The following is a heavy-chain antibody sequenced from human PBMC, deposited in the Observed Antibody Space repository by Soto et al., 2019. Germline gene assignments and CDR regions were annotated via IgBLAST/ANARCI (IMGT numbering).Heavy chain of an antibody. D-gene: IGHD6-6*01. CDR1: GASINSYY. CDR3: ERSSITPRLFMYPFDY. J-gene: IGHJ4*02. CDR2: IYYDGNT. V-gene: IGHV4-59*04. Sequence: SETLSLTCTVSGASINSYYWSWIRQSPGKGLESVANIYYDGNTYYNPSLESRVTISLDTSKNQFSLRLDSVTAADTAVYYCERSSITPRLFMYPFDYWGQGILVTVSS.